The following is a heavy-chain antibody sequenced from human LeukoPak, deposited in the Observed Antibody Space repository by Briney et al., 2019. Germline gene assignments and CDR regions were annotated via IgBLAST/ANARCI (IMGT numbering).Heavy chain of an antibody. J-gene: IGHJ5*02. V-gene: IGHV4-34*01. CDR3: ARHVPLLWFGEFQGFDP. CDR2: FNHSGST. D-gene: IGHD3-10*01. Sequence: PSETLSLTCTVSGGSISSYYWSWIRQPPGKGLDWIGEFNHSGSTNNNPSLRSGVTISVDTSKNPFSLKLSSVTAADTAVYYCARHVPLLWFGEFQGFDPWGQATLATVSS. CDR1: GGSISSYY.